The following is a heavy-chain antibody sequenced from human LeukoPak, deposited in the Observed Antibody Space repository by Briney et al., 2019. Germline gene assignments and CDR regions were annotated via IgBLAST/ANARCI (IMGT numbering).Heavy chain of an antibody. CDR1: GGSSSGYY. D-gene: IGHD2-2*01. CDR2: INHSGST. CDR3: ARRLTQYDCFDP. J-gene: IGHJ5*02. Sequence: SETLSLTCAVYGGSSSGYYWRWIRQPPGKGLEWIGEINHSGSTNYNPSLKSRVTISVDTSKNQFSLKLSSVTAADTAVYYCARRLTQYDCFDPWGQGILVTVSS. V-gene: IGHV4-34*01.